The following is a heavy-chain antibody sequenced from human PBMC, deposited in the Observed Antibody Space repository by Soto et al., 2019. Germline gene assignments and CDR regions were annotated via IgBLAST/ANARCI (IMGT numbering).Heavy chain of an antibody. CDR3: ARGGLPGYNRFDP. D-gene: IGHD1-26*01. J-gene: IGHJ5*02. CDR1: GGSISSSDYY. CDR2: IYYSGST. V-gene: IGHV4-30-4*01. Sequence: QVQLQESGPGLVKSSETLSLTCTVSGGSISSSDYYWSWIRQPPGKGLEWIGFIYYSGSTYYNPSLKSRVTISVDTSKNQFSLKLSSVTAADTAVYYCARGGLPGYNRFDPWGQGTLVTVSS.